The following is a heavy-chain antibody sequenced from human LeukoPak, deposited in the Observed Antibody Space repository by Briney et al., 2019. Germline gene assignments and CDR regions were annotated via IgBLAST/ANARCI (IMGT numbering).Heavy chain of an antibody. CDR3: ASSVYDILTGYYSTFDY. V-gene: IGHV4-38-2*01. CDR2: IYHSGST. Sequence: SETLSLTCAVSGYSISSGYYWGWIRQPPGKGLEWIGSIYHSGSTYYNPSLKSRVTISVDTSKNQFSPKLSSVTAADTAVYYCASSVYDILTGYYSTFDYWGQGTLVTVSS. CDR1: GYSISSGYY. D-gene: IGHD3-9*01. J-gene: IGHJ4*02.